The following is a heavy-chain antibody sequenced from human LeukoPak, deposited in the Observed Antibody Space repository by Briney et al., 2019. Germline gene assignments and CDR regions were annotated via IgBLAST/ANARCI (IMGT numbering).Heavy chain of an antibody. CDR2: ITSTGSTI. V-gene: IGHV3-11*01. CDR3: AGVSLPGYYFES. J-gene: IGHJ4*02. D-gene: IGHD3-16*02. Sequence: GGSLRLSCAASGFTFSDHYMTWIRQTPGKGLEWVSYITSTGSTIYYADFVKGRFTISRDNAKNSLYLQMNSLRAEDTAVYYCAGVSLPGYYFESWGQGILVTVSS. CDR1: GFTFSDHY.